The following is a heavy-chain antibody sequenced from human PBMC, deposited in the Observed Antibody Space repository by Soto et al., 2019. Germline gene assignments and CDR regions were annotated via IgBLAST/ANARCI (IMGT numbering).Heavy chain of an antibody. CDR2: VNPNSGNT. Sequence: QVQLVQPGAEVKKPGASVKVSCKASGYTFTSYDINWVRQATGQGLEWMGWVNPNSGNTGYAQKFQGRVTMTRDTSISTAYMELSSPSSEATAMYYCAREKAYGDHPLDSWGQGTLVTVST. V-gene: IGHV1-8*01. J-gene: IGHJ4*02. D-gene: IGHD4-17*01. CDR1: GYTFTSYD. CDR3: AREKAYGDHPLDS.